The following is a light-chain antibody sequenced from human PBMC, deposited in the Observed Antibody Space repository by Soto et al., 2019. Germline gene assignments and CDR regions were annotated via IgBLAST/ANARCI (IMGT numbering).Light chain of an antibody. CDR1: QGISNY. V-gene: IGKV1-27*01. CDR2: SAS. Sequence: DIQMTQSPSSLSASVGDRVTITCRASQGISNYLAWYQQKPGKVPKLLIYSASPLQSGGPSRFSGSGSETDFTLTISSLQHGHVVTCYCQKCNSAPITFGHGTRREIK. CDR3: QKCNSAPIT. J-gene: IGKJ5*01.